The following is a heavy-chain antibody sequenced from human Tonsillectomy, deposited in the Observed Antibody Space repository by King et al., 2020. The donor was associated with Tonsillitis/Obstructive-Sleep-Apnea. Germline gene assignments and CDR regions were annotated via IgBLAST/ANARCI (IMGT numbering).Heavy chain of an antibody. CDR3: ARLAGPKAPYYMDV. CDR1: GYTFTTYW. Sequence: VQLVQSGAEVKKPGASLKISCQGSGYTFTTYWIGWVRQMPGKGLEWLAIIYPGDSDPRYSPSFEGQVTISVDKSISTAYLQWSSLKASDTAMYYCARLAGPKAPYYMDVWGKGTTVTVSS. J-gene: IGHJ6*03. V-gene: IGHV5-51*01. D-gene: IGHD6-19*01. CDR2: IYPGDSDP.